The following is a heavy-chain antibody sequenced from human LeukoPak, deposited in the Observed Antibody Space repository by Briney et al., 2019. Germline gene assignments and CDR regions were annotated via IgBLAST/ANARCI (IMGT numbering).Heavy chain of an antibody. CDR2: IYYSGST. V-gene: IGHV4-39*01. J-gene: IGHJ4*02. Sequence: PSETLSLTCTVSGGSISGTSYYWGWIRQPPGKGLEWIATIYYSGSTYYNPSLKSRVTISVDTSKNQFPLKLSSVTAADTAVYYCARWIPSGATFDYWGQGTLVTVPS. CDR1: GGSISGTSYY. CDR3: ARWIPSGATFDY. D-gene: IGHD1-26*01.